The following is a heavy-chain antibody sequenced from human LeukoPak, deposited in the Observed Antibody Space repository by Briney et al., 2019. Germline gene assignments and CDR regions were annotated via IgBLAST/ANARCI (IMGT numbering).Heavy chain of an antibody. J-gene: IGHJ3*02. CDR2: IYYSGST. CDR3: ARIPRGLDAFDI. CDR1: GGSISSYY. Sequence: SETLSLTCTGSGGSISSYYWSWLRQPPGKGPEWVGYIYYSGSTNYNPSLKSRVTISVDTSKNQCSLKLSSVTAADTAVYYCARIPRGLDAFDIWGQGTMVTVSS. V-gene: IGHV4-59*01. D-gene: IGHD1-26*01.